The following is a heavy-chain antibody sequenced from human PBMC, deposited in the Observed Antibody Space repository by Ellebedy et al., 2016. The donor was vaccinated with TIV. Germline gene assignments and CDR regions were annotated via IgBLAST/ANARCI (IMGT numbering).Heavy chain of an antibody. V-gene: IGHV4-59*01. CDR3: ARGDSYGGKDFDY. CDR1: GGSISSYY. D-gene: IGHD5-18*01. J-gene: IGHJ4*02. Sequence: MPSETLSLTCTISGGSISSYYWTWIRQPPGKGLEWIWYIYYSGSTNYNPSLKSRVTISVDTSKNHFSLKLSSVTAADTAVYYCARGDSYGGKDFDYWGQGTLVTVSS. CDR2: IYYSGST.